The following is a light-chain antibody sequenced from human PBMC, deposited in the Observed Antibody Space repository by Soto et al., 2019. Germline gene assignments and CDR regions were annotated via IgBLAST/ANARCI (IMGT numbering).Light chain of an antibody. CDR1: QDISNY. CDR3: QQYDNLPPWT. J-gene: IGKJ1*01. V-gene: IGKV1-33*01. CDR2: DAS. Sequence: DIQMTQSPSSLSASVGDRVTITCQASQDISNYLNWYQQKPGKAPKLLIYDASNLETGVPSRFSGSGSGTDFYFTIRRLPAEDNGKKYCQQYDNLPPWTFGQGTKVEIK.